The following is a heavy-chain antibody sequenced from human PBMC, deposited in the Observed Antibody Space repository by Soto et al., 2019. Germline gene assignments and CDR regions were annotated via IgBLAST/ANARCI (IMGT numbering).Heavy chain of an antibody. Sequence: EVQLLESGGGLVQPGGSLRLSCAASGFTFSNYAMTWVRQAPGKGLEWVSTISGRGDTTYYADSVKGRFTISRDNSKNTLYLQMSSLRAEDTAVYYCAKGLIAGTDYWGHGALVTVSS. CDR2: ISGRGDTT. CDR1: GFTFSNYA. D-gene: IGHD2-15*01. J-gene: IGHJ4*01. CDR3: AKGLIAGTDY. V-gene: IGHV3-23*01.